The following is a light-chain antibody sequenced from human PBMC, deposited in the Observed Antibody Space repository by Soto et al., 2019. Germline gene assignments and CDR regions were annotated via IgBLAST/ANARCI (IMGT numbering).Light chain of an antibody. J-gene: IGLJ1*01. CDR3: CSYAGSYTFVAWV. CDR2: DVS. CDR1: SSDIGAYDL. V-gene: IGLV2-11*01. Sequence: QSVLTQPASVSGSPGQSITISCSGTSSDIGAYDLVSWYQQHPGRAPKLMIYDVSKRPSGVPDRFSGSKSGNTASLTISGLQAEDEADYYCCSYAGSYTFVAWVFGTGTKVTVL.